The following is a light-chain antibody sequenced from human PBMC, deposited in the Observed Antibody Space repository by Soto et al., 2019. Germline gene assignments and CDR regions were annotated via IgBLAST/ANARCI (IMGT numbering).Light chain of an antibody. V-gene: IGKV2-28*01. CDR1: QSLLHSNGKNY. CDR3: AKAVEAGGS. CDR2: LGS. J-gene: IGKJ1*01. Sequence: DIVMTQSPLSLPVTPGEPASISCRSSQSLLHSNGKNYLDWYLQKPGQSPQLLSYLGSNRASGVAARISGSGSETKLTLKISRVEAEEVGVYYGAKAVEAGGSVGQVTKVDIK.